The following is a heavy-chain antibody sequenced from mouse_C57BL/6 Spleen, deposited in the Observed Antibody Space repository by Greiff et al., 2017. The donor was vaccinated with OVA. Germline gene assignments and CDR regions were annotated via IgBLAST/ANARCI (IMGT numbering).Heavy chain of an antibody. V-gene: IGHV5-6*01. CDR1: GFTFSSYG. D-gene: IGHD4-1*01. CDR3: ASPQTGTNYYAMDY. Sequence: EVQVVESGGDLVKPGGSLKLSCAASGFTFSSYGMSWVRQTPDKRLEWVATISSGGSYTYYPDSVKGRFTISRDNAKNTLYLQMSSLKSEDTAMYYCASPQTGTNYYAMDYWGQGTSVTVSS. J-gene: IGHJ4*01. CDR2: ISSGGSYT.